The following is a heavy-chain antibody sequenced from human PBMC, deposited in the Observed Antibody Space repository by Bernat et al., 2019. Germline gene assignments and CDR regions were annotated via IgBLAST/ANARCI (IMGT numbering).Heavy chain of an antibody. V-gene: IGHV1-8*01. D-gene: IGHD2-2*01. CDR1: GYTFTSYD. Sequence: QVQLVQSGAEVKKPGASVKVSCKASGYTFTSYDINWVRQATGQGLEWMGWMNPNSGNTGYAQKFQGRVTMTRNTSISTAYMELSSLRSEDTAVYYCARGVVVVPAAMVWFDPWGQETLVTVSS. CDR3: ARGVVVVPAAMVWFDP. CDR2: MNPNSGNT. J-gene: IGHJ5*02.